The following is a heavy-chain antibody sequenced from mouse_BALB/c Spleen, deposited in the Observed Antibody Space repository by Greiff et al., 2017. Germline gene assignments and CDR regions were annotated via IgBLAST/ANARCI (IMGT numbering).Heavy chain of an antibody. CDR3: ARSGAMDY. D-gene: IGHD3-2*02. V-gene: IGHV1-54*01. CDR2: INPGSGGT. CDR1: GYAFTNYL. J-gene: IGHJ4*01. Sequence: VQLQQSGAELVRPGTSVKVSCKASGYAFTNYLIEWVKQRPGQGLEWIGVINPGSGGTNYNEKFKGKATLTADKSSSTAYMQLSSLTSDDSAVYVCARSGAMDYWGQGTSVTVSS.